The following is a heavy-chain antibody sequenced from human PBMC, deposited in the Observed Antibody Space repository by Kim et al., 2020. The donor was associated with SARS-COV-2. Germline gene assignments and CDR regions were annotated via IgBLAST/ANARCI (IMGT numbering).Heavy chain of an antibody. V-gene: IGHV4-30-2*05. Sequence: YNPSLKSRVTISVDTSKNQFSLKLSSVTAADTAVYYCASLGLELRKFDYWGQGTLVTVSS. D-gene: IGHD1-7*01. J-gene: IGHJ4*02. CDR3: ASLGLELRKFDY.